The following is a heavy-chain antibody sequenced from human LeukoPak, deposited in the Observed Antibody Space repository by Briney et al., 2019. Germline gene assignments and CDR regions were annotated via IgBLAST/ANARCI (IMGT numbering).Heavy chain of an antibody. CDR1: SGSISSSSYY. Sequence: PSETLSLTCTVSSGSISSSSYYWGWIRQPPGKGLDWIGSLYYTGNTYYNPSLKSRVTISVDTSKNQFSLKLSSMTAADTAMYYCARVRGGGSYDYWGQGTLVTVSS. CDR2: LYYTGNT. CDR3: ARVRGGGSYDY. J-gene: IGHJ4*02. D-gene: IGHD1-26*01. V-gene: IGHV4-39*07.